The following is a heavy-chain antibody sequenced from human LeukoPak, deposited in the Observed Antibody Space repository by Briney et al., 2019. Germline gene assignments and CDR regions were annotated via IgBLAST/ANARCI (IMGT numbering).Heavy chain of an antibody. J-gene: IGHJ3*01. Sequence: PGGSLRLSCTASGFTFDHFGMSWVRQAPGKGLEWVSAVTGSATTTYYADSVKGRFTVSRDNSQSLLSLQMDSLGAEDTAIYYCVKHARVGTSTAFEVWGQGTLVTVSS. CDR1: GFTFDHFG. D-gene: IGHD1-26*01. V-gene: IGHV3-23*01. CDR2: VTGSATTT. CDR3: VKHARVGTSTAFEV.